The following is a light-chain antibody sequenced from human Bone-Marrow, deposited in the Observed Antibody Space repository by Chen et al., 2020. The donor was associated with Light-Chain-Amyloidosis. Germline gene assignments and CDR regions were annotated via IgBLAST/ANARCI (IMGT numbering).Light chain of an antibody. V-gene: IGKV2-28*01. CDR1: QSLLHSNGYNY. Sequence: DIVMPQSPLSLLVTAGEPYSIYCRSSQSLLHSNGYNYLDWYLQKPGQSPQLLIYLGSNRASGVPDRFSGSGSGTDFTLRISRVEAEDVGVYYCMQALHTPYTFGQGTKLEIK. CDR2: LGS. CDR3: MQALHTPYT. J-gene: IGKJ2*01.